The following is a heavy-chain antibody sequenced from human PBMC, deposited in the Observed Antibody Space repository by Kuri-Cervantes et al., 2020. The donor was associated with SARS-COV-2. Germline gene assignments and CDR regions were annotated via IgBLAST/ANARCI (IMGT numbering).Heavy chain of an antibody. CDR2: ISGSGGST. J-gene: IGHJ6*02. CDR1: GFTFSSYA. Sequence: GGSLRLSCAASGFTFSSYAISWVRQAPGKGLEWVSAISGSGGSTYYADSVKGRFTISRDNAKNSLYLQMNSLRAEDTAVYYCARDDYGDYSPIPYYYYYYGMDVWGQGTTVIVSS. CDR3: ARDDYGDYSPIPYYYYYYGMDV. V-gene: IGHV3-23*01. D-gene: IGHD4-17*01.